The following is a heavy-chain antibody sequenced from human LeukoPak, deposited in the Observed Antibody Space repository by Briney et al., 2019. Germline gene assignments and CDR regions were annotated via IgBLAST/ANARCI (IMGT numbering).Heavy chain of an antibody. CDR3: ASGVTTVTYANYFDY. J-gene: IGHJ4*02. CDR2: ISSSGSTI. Sequence: PGGSLRLSCAASGFTFSDYDMSWIRQAPGKGLEWVSYISSSGSTIYYADSAKGRFTISRDNAKNSLYLQMNSLRAEDTAVYYCASGVTTVTYANYFDYWGQGTLVTVSS. D-gene: IGHD4-17*01. CDR1: GFTFSDYD. V-gene: IGHV3-11*01.